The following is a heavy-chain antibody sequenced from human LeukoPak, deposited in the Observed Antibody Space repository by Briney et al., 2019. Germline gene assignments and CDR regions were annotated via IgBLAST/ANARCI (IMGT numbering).Heavy chain of an antibody. Sequence: GGSLRLSCAASGFTFTYFAFSWVRQAPGKGLEWVSTISSSGDSTYYADSVKGRFTLSRDNSKNTLYLQMNSLRAEDTAVYYCARSPRRGGDWVNWFDPWGQGTLVTVSS. J-gene: IGHJ5*02. CDR3: ARSPRRGGDWVNWFDP. V-gene: IGHV3-23*01. CDR2: ISSSGDST. CDR1: GFTFTYFA. D-gene: IGHD3-9*01.